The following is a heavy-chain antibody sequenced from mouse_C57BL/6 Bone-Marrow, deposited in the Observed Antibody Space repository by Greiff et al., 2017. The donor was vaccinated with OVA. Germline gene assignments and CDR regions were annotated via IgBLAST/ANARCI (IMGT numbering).Heavy chain of an antibody. CDR1: GYTFTDYY. J-gene: IGHJ2*01. CDR3: ARSDYPDY. V-gene: IGHV1-76*01. CDR2: IYPGSGNT. D-gene: IGHD2-4*01. Sequence: VQLQQSGAELVRPGASVKLSCKASGYTFTDYYINWVKQRPGQGLEWIARIYPGSGNTYYNEKFKGKATLTAEKSSSTAYMQLSSLTSEDSAVYFCARSDYPDYWGQGTTLTVSS.